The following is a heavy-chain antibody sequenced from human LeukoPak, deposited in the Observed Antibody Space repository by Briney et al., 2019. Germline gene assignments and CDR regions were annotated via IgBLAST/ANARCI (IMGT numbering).Heavy chain of an antibody. CDR2: ISAYNGNT. CDR1: GYTFTSYG. Sequence: ASVKVSCMASGYTFTSYGISWVRQAPGQGLEWMGWISAYNGNTNYAQKLQGRVTMTTDTSTSTAYMELRSLRSDDTAVYYCARHERITMVRGVKHHYMDVWGKGTTVTVSS. V-gene: IGHV1-18*01. J-gene: IGHJ6*03. D-gene: IGHD3-10*01. CDR3: ARHERITMVRGVKHHYMDV.